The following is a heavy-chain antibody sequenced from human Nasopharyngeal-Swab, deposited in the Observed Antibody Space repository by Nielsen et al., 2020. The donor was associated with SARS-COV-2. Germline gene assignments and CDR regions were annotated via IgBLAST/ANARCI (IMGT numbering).Heavy chain of an antibody. CDR3: AKGDTNGANDAFDI. J-gene: IGHJ3*02. V-gene: IGHV3-23*01. Sequence: GESLKTPCAAPGFPLSSYAMSWVRQAPGKGLEWVPAISGSGTTYYADPVKGRFTISRDNSNNALSLQMNSLRAEDTAVYYCAKGDTNGANDAFDIWGQGTMVTVSS. CDR1: GFPLSSYA. D-gene: IGHD2-8*01. CDR2: ISGSGTT.